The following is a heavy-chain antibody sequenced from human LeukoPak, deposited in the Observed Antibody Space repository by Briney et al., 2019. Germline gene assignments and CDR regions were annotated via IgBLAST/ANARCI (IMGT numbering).Heavy chain of an antibody. V-gene: IGHV3-30*04. Sequence: GGSLRLSCAASGFTFSSYAMHWVRQAPGKGLEWVAVISYDGSNKYYADSVKGRFTIPRDNSKNTLYLQMNSLRAEDTAVYYCASIAVAGTSKYYFDYWGQGTLVTVSS. CDR1: GFTFSSYA. J-gene: IGHJ4*02. CDR2: ISYDGSNK. CDR3: ASIAVAGTSKYYFDY. D-gene: IGHD6-19*01.